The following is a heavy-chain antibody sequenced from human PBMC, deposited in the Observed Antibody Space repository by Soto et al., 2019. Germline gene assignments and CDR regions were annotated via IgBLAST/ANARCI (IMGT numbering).Heavy chain of an antibody. CDR1: GFTFSIYG. J-gene: IGHJ4*02. CDR3: ARDAPPSFEYSSGAFDY. Sequence: GGSLRLSCAASGFTFSIYGMHWVRHAPGKGLEWVAVIWYDGSNKYYADSVKGRFTISRDNSKNTLYLQMNSLRAEDTAVYYCARDAPPSFEYSSGAFDYWGQGTLVTVSS. CDR2: IWYDGSNK. D-gene: IGHD6-19*01. V-gene: IGHV3-33*01.